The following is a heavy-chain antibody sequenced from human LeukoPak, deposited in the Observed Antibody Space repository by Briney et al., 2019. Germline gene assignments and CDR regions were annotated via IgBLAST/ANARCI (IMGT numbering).Heavy chain of an antibody. CDR1: GGSMRSGGPS. CDR3: ARAGGAYDYVWGSYLVKWFDP. CDR2: ISHDGSS. Sequence: SETLSLTCAVSGGSMRSGGPSWSWIRQPPGRGLEWIGYISHDGSSYYNPSLKSRVTISVDRSKNQFTLKLSSVTAADTAVYYCARAGGAYDYVWGSYLVKWFDPWGQGTLVTVSS. D-gene: IGHD3-16*02. V-gene: IGHV4-30-2*01. J-gene: IGHJ5*02.